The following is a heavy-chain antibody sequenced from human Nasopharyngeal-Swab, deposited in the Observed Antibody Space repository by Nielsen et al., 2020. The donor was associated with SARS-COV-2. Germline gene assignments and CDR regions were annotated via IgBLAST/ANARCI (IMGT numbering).Heavy chain of an antibody. CDR2: IYTSGST. CDR1: GGSISSYY. CDR3: ARSYSSGPIDYYFDY. D-gene: IGHD6-19*01. J-gene: IGHJ4*02. Sequence: SETLSPTCTVSGGSISSYYWSWIRQLAGKGLEWIGRIYTSGSTNYNPSLKSRVTMSVDTSKNQFSLKLSSVTAADTAVYYCARSYSSGPIDYYFDYWGQGTLVTVSS. V-gene: IGHV4-4*07.